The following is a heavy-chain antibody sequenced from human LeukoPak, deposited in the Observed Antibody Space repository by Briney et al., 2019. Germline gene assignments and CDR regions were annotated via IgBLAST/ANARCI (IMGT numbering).Heavy chain of an antibody. Sequence: ASVKVFCKASGYTFTGYYMHWVRQAPGQGLEWMGWINPNSGGTNYAQKFQGRVTMSRDTSISTAYMELSRLRSDDTAVYYCARDRAVLRAFDIWGQGTMVTVSS. V-gene: IGHV1-2*02. CDR3: ARDRAVLRAFDI. CDR1: GYTFTGYY. D-gene: IGHD6-19*01. J-gene: IGHJ3*02. CDR2: INPNSGGT.